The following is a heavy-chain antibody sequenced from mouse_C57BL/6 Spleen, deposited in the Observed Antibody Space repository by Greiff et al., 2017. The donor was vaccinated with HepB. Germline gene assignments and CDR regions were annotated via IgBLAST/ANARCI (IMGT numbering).Heavy chain of an antibody. CDR2: INPSSGYT. J-gene: IGHJ3*01. V-gene: IGHV1-7*01. D-gene: IGHD3-2*02. CDR3: ARKEEGQLRPAWFAY. Sequence: VQGVESGAELAKPGASVKLSCKASGYTFTSYWMHWVKQRPGQGLEWIGYINPSSGYTKYNQKFKDKATLTADKSSSTAYMQLSSLTYEDSAVYYCARKEEGQLRPAWFAYWGQGTLVTVSA. CDR1: GYTFTSYW.